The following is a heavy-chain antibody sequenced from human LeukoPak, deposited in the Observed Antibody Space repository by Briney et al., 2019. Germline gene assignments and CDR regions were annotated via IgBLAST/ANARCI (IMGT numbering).Heavy chain of an antibody. Sequence: ASVKVSCKASGGTFSSYAISWVRQAPGQGLEWMGGIIPIFGTANYAQKFQGRVTITADESTSTAYMELSSLRSEDTAVYYCARDPIPPRYSGYDYWQPGDYYYYMDVWGKGTTVTVSS. CDR3: ARDPIPPRYSGYDYWQPGDYYYYMDV. V-gene: IGHV1-69*13. D-gene: IGHD5-12*01. J-gene: IGHJ6*03. CDR1: GGTFSSYA. CDR2: IIPIFGTA.